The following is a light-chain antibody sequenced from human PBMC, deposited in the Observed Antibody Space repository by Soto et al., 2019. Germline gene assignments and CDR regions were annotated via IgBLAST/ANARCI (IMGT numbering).Light chain of an antibody. CDR3: TSYEGGGRYV. V-gene: IGLV2-14*01. CDR1: SSDVGAYNL. CDR2: EVS. Sequence: LTQPASVSGSPGQSVTISCTGTSSDVGAYNLVSWYQQYPGKAPKLMIYEVSNRPSGVSNRFSGSKSGNTASLTISGLQAEDEADYYCCTSYEGGGRYVFGTGTKVTVL. J-gene: IGLJ1*01.